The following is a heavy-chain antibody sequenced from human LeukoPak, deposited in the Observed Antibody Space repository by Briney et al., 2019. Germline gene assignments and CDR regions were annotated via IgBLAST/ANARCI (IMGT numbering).Heavy chain of an antibody. D-gene: IGHD6-19*01. V-gene: IGHV4-34*01. Sequence: PSETLSLTCAVYGGSFSGYYWSWIRQPPGKGLEWIGEINHSGSTNYNPSLKSRVTISVDTSKNQFSLKLSSVTAADTAVYYCLFSRVGSGWGFDYWGQGTLVTVSS. CDR2: INHSGST. CDR1: GGSFSGYY. J-gene: IGHJ4*02. CDR3: LFSRVGSGWGFDY.